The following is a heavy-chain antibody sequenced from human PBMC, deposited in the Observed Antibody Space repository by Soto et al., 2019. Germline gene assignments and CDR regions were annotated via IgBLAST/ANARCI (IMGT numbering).Heavy chain of an antibody. Sequence: PSETLSLTCTVSGGSISSYYWSWIRQPPGKGLEWIGYIYYSGSTNYNPSLKSRVTISVDTSKNQFSLKLSSVTAADTAVYYCARHLSSSSWYAYWFDPWGQGTLVTVSS. CDR3: ARHLSSSSWYAYWFDP. CDR1: GGSISSYY. J-gene: IGHJ5*02. D-gene: IGHD6-13*01. V-gene: IGHV4-59*08. CDR2: IYYSGST.